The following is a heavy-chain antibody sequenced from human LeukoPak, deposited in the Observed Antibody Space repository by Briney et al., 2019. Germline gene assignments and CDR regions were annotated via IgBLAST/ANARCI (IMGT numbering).Heavy chain of an antibody. V-gene: IGHV4-4*07. Sequence: SETLSLTCTVSGDSMNTYHWAWIRQPAGKGLEWIGRLHSSGNTNFNPSLKSRVSISVDRSKKQFSLAMTSATAADTAVYFCARDPFRSSFESWGQGILVTVSS. CDR3: ARDPFRSSFES. CDR2: LHSSGNT. J-gene: IGHJ4*02. CDR1: GDSMNTYH. D-gene: IGHD6-13*01.